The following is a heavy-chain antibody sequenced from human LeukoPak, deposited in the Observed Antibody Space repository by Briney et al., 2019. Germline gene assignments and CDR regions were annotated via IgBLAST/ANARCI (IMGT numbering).Heavy chain of an antibody. CDR3: ARRTDTGGSFDY. CDR1: GFTFSSYG. J-gene: IGHJ4*02. D-gene: IGHD7-27*01. V-gene: IGHV3-33*01. CDR2: LWYDGNKK. Sequence: GTSLRLSCVAPGFTFSSYGFHWVRQAPGKGLEWVAVLWYDGNKKYYADSVKGRFTVSRDSSKNTLYLQMNSLGGEDTAVYYCARRTDTGGSFDYWGQGTLVTVSS.